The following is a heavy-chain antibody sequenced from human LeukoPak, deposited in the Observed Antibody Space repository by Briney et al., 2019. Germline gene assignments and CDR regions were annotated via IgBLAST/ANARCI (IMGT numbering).Heavy chain of an antibody. CDR2: LNYSGRT. Sequence: SETLSLTCTVSGGSITSHYWSWIRQPPGKGLEGIGYLNYSGRTNYNPSLKSRVTMSADTSKNQFSLKLSSVTAADTAVYYCARVLYLGDYYYYMDVWGKGTTVTVSS. D-gene: IGHD3-16*01. V-gene: IGHV4-59*11. CDR1: GGSITSHY. CDR3: ARVLYLGDYYYYMDV. J-gene: IGHJ6*03.